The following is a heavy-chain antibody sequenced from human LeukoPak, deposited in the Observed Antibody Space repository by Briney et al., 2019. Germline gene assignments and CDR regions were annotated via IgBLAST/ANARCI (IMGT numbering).Heavy chain of an antibody. V-gene: IGHV4-61*02. CDR3: ARDRPLSGSYYGFDY. D-gene: IGHD1-26*01. CDR2: IYTSGST. Sequence: SQTLSLTCTVSGGSISSGSHYWSWIRQPAGKGLEWIGRIYTSGSTNYNPSLKSRVTISVDTSKNQFSLKLSSVTAADTAVYYCARDRPLSGSYYGFDYWGQGTLVTVSS. J-gene: IGHJ4*02. CDR1: GGSISSGSHY.